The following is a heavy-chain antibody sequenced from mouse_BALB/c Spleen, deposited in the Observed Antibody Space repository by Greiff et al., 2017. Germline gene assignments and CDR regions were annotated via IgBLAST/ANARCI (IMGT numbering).Heavy chain of an antibody. CDR2: ISYSGST. CDR1: GYSITSDYA. CDR3: ARNWGYFDY. J-gene: IGHJ2*01. D-gene: IGHD4-1*01. Sequence: EVKLVESGPGLVKPSQSLSLTCTVTGYSITSDYAWNWIRQFPGNKLEWMGYISYSGSTSYNPSLKSRISITRDTSKNQFFLQLNSVTTEDTATYYCARNWGYFDYWGQGTTLTVSS. V-gene: IGHV3-2*02.